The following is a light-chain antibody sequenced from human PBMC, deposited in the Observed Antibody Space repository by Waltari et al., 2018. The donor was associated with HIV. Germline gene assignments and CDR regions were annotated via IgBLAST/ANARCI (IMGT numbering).Light chain of an antibody. Sequence: DIQMTQSPSSLSASVGDRVTITCQASQDISNYLNWYQQKPGKAPKLLIYDASSLETGVPSRFSGSGSGIDFTFTITSLQPEDIATYYCQQYNNLRVFTFGPGTKVDIK. V-gene: IGKV1-33*01. CDR2: DAS. J-gene: IGKJ3*01. CDR1: QDISNY. CDR3: QQYNNLRVFT.